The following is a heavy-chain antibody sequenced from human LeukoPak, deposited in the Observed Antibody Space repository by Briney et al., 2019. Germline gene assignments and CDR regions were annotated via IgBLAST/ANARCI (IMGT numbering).Heavy chain of an antibody. CDR2: IIPILGIA. Sequence: GASVKVSCKASGGTFSSYAISWVRQAPGQGLEWMGRIIPILGIANYAQKFQGRVTITADKSTSTAYMELSSLRSEDTAVYYCAREVAAAGQYYFDYWGQGTLVTVSS. CDR1: GGTFSSYA. J-gene: IGHJ4*02. CDR3: AREVAAAGQYYFDY. D-gene: IGHD6-25*01. V-gene: IGHV1-69*04.